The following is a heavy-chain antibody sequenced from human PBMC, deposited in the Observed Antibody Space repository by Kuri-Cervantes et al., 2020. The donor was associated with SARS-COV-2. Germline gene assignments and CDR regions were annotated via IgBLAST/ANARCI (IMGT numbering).Heavy chain of an antibody. CDR2: ISSSSSYT. V-gene: IGHV3-11*06. D-gene: IGHD3-3*01. CDR3: ARGGVGITVDY. CDR1: GFTFSDYY. Sequence: GGSLRLSCAASGFTFSDYYMSWIRQAPGKGLEWVSYISSSSSYTNYADSVKGRFTISRDNAKNSLYLQMNSLRAEDTAVYYCARGGVGITVDYWGQGTLVTDSS. J-gene: IGHJ4*02.